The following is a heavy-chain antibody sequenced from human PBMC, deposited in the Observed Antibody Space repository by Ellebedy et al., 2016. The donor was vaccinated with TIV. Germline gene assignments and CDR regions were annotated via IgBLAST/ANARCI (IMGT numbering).Heavy chain of an antibody. D-gene: IGHD2-2*01. V-gene: IGHV5-51*01. CDR1: GYSFTSYW. Sequence: KVSCKGSGYSFTSYWIGWVRQMPGKGLEWMGIIYPGDSDTRYSPSFQGQVTISADKSISTAYLQWSSLKASDTAMYYCARRTKQYQPDDNEWFDPWGQGTLVTVSS. CDR3: ARRTKQYQPDDNEWFDP. CDR2: IYPGDSDT. J-gene: IGHJ5*02.